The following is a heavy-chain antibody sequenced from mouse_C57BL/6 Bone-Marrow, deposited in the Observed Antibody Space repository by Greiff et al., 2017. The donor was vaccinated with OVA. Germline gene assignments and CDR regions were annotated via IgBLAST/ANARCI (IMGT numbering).Heavy chain of an antibody. CDR1: GFTFSNYW. D-gene: IGHD4-1*01. J-gene: IGHJ1*03. V-gene: IGHV6-3*01. CDR3: TPNWAWYFDV. Sequence: EVMLVESGGGLVQPGGSMKLSCVASGFTFSNYWMNWVRQSPEKGLEWVAQIRLKSDNYATHYAESVKGRFTISRDDSKSSVYLQMNNLRAEDTGIYYCTPNWAWYFDVWGTGTTVTVSS. CDR2: IRLKSDNYAT.